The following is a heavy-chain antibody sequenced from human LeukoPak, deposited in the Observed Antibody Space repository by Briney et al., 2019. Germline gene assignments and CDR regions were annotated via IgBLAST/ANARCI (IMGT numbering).Heavy chain of an antibody. D-gene: IGHD3-16*01. CDR2: IKPDGSDK. Sequence: HPGGSLRLSCAASGFTFSNYWMAWVRQAPGKGLEWVANIKPDGSDKYYVDSVKGRFTISRDNSKNTLYLQMNSLRVEDTAVYYCAKAITFGSFWYFDLWGRGTLVTVSS. V-gene: IGHV3-7*01. CDR1: GFTFSNYW. J-gene: IGHJ2*01. CDR3: AKAITFGSFWYFDL.